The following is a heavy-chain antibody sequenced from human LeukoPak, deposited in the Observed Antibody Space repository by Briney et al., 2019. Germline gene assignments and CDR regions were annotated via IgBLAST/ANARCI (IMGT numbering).Heavy chain of an antibody. CDR1: GFTFDDYA. D-gene: IGHD2-21*01. CDR2: ISWNSGSI. CDR3: ARLYYGMDV. Sequence: GGSLRLSCAVSGFTFDDYAMPWVRQAPGKGLEWVSGISWNSGSIGYADSVKGRFTISRDNAKNSLYLQMNSLRAEDTALYYCARLYYGMDVWGQGTTVTVSS. J-gene: IGHJ6*02. V-gene: IGHV3-9*01.